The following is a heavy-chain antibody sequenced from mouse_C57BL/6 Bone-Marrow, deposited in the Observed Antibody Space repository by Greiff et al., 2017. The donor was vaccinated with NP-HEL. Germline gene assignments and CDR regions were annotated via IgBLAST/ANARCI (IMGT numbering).Heavy chain of an antibody. D-gene: IGHD1-1*01. CDR3: TLYYYGSSPY. CDR2: IYPGNSDT. V-gene: IGHV1-5*01. CDR1: GYTFTSYW. J-gene: IGHJ2*01. Sequence: VQLQQSGTVLARPGASVKMSCKTSGYTFTSYWMHWVKQRPGQGLEWIGAIYPGNSDTSYNQKFEGKAKLTAVTSASTAYMELSSLTNEDSAVYYCTLYYYGSSPYWGQGTTLTVSS.